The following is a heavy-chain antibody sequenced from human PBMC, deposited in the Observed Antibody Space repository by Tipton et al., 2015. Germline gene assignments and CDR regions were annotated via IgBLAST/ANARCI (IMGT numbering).Heavy chain of an antibody. CDR2: IYHTGST. D-gene: IGHD3-22*01. CDR1: GVSVTGGSYY. Sequence: TLSLTCDVSGVSVTGGSYYWSWIRQSPGKGLEWIGYIYHTGSTVYNPSLKSRVAISLDRLKNQFSLRLTSVTAADTATYYCAREGWNSDSSGYDYWGQGTLVTVSS. CDR3: AREGWNSDSSGYDY. V-gene: IGHV4-61*01. J-gene: IGHJ4*02.